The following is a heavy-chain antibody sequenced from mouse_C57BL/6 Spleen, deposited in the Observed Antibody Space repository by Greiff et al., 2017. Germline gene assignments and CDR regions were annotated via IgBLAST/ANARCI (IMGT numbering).Heavy chain of an antibody. J-gene: IGHJ2*01. D-gene: IGHD1-1*01. Sequence: VQLKQPGAELVKPGASVKMSCKASGYPFTSYWITWVKQRPGQGLEWIGDIYPGSGSTNYNEKFKGKATLTVDTSSSTAYMQLSSLTSEDSAVYYCARTTTVVATNYWGQGTTLTVSS. CDR3: ARTTTVVATNY. CDR1: GYPFTSYW. V-gene: IGHV1-55*01. CDR2: IYPGSGST.